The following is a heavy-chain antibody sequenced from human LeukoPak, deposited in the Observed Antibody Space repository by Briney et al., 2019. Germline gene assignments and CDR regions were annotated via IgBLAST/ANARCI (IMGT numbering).Heavy chain of an antibody. Sequence: GESLRLSCAVSGVTFRNYGKHWVCQAPAQGLGLVAVILYDGSKTLYADSVKSRFTISRDNSKNTLYLQMNSMRVEDTAVYFCVTSQPGYTPHTWGQGTLVTVPS. CDR3: VTSQPGYTPHT. J-gene: IGHJ4*02. V-gene: IGHV3-33*01. CDR1: GVTFRNYG. D-gene: IGHD2-15*01. CDR2: ILYDGSKT.